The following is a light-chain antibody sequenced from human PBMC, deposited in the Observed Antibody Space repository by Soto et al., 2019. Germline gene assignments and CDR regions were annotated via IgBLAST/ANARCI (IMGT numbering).Light chain of an antibody. J-gene: IGLJ1*01. CDR2: DVN. CDR1: SSDVGGYIF. CDR3: VSYAGGTYV. V-gene: IGLV2-8*01. Sequence: QSALTQPPSASGSPGQSVTISCTGTSSDVGGYIFVSWYQQHPGKAPKLMIYDVNKRPSGVPDRFSGSKSDNTASLTVSGLQAEDEADYYCVSYAGGTYVFGTGTKVTVX.